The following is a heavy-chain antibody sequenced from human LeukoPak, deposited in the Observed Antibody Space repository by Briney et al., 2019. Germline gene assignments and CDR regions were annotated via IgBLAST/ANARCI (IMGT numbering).Heavy chain of an antibody. Sequence: PSETLSLTCTVPGGSIRNNYWSWIRQPPGEGLEWIGYISYSGSSNYNPALKSRATISLDTSKSQFSLKLSSVTGADTAVYYCARHCADTGMVGDYWGQGTLVTVSS. V-gene: IGHV4-59*08. J-gene: IGHJ4*02. D-gene: IGHD5-18*01. CDR1: GGSIRNNY. CDR3: ARHCADTGMVGDY. CDR2: ISYSGSS.